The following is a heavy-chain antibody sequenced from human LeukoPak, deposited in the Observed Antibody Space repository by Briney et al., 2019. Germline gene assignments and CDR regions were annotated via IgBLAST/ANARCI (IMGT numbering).Heavy chain of an antibody. CDR2: IRYDGTNK. V-gene: IGHV3-30*02. D-gene: IGHD7-27*01. J-gene: IGHJ4*02. CDR1: GFTFSNSA. CDR3: AKGITGGG. Sequence: TGGSLRLSCAVSGFTFSNSAMSWVRQAPGKGLEWVAFIRYDGTNKYYADSVKGRFTISRDNSKNTLYLQMNSLRAEDAAVYYCAKGITGGGWGQGTLVTVSS.